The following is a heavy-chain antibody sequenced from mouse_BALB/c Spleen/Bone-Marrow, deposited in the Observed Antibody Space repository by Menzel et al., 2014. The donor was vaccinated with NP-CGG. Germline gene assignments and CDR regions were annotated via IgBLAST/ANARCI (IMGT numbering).Heavy chain of an antibody. CDR3: VRPYDYGTWFAC. CDR1: GFTFSTYG. V-gene: IGHV5-6*01. D-gene: IGHD2-4*01. Sequence: EVKLMESGGDLVKPGGSLKLSCAASGFTFSTYGMSWVRQTPDKRLEWVAAISNGGIYTYYPDTVKGRFTISRDNAKNTLYLQMSSLKSEDTAMYYCVRPYDYGTWFACWGQGTLVTVSA. CDR2: ISNGGIYT. J-gene: IGHJ3*01.